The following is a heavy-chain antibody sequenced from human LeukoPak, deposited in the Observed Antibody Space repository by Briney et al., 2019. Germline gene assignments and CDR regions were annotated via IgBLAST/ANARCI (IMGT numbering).Heavy chain of an antibody. CDR3: VREDTPATANY. CDR2: ISGGGDIT. CDR1: GFTFSSYA. V-gene: IGHV3-23*01. D-gene: IGHD2-21*02. J-gene: IGHJ4*02. Sequence: GGSLRLSCAASGFTFSSYAMHWVRQTPGKGLGWVSAISGGGDITYYADSVTGRFTISRDNSKDTLFLQMHSLRPGDTAVYYCVREDTPATANYWGQGTLVTISS.